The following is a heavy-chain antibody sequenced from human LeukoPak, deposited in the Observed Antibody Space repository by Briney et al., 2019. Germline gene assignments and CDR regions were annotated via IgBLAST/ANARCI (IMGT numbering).Heavy chain of an antibody. CDR2: INPSGGST. J-gene: IGHJ4*02. CDR1: GYTFTSYY. CDR3: ALEFGVVIIRLDY. Sequence: GASVTVSCKASGYTFTSYYMHWVRQAPGQGLEWMGIINPSGGSTSYAQKFQGRVTMTRDTSTSTVYMELSSLRSEDTAVYYCALEFGVVIIRLDYWGQGTLVTVSS. V-gene: IGHV1-46*01. D-gene: IGHD3-3*01.